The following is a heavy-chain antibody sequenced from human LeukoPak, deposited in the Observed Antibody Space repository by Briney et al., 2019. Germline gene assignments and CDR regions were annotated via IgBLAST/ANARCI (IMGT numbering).Heavy chain of an antibody. CDR2: TYYRSNLYN. CDR1: GDSVSSNSAA. J-gene: IGHJ6*02. D-gene: IGHD3-22*01. Sequence: SQTLSLTCAISGDSVSSNSAAWNWIRQSPSRGLEWLGRTYYRSNLYNDYAVSVKSRITINPDTSKNQFSLQLNSVTPEDTAVYYCARGFHSSGYYRLGYYYGMDVWGQGTTVTVSS. V-gene: IGHV6-1*01. CDR3: ARGFHSSGYYRLGYYYGMDV.